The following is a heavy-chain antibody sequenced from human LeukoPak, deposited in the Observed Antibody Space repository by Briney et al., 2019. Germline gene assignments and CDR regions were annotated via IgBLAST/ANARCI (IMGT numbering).Heavy chain of an antibody. CDR3: ATMPGDYFGSGSYPNPDY. V-gene: IGHV3-21*01. Sequence: GRSLRLSCAASGFTFDDYAMHWVRQAPGKGLEWVSSISSRSSYMYYADSVKGRFTISRDNAKNSLYLQMNSLRAEDTAVYYCATMPGDYFGSGSYPNPDYWGQGTLVTVSS. CDR1: GFTFDDYA. D-gene: IGHD3-10*01. J-gene: IGHJ4*02. CDR2: ISSRSSYM.